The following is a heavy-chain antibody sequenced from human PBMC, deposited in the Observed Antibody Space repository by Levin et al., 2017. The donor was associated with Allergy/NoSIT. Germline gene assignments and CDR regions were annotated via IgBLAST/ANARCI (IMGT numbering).Heavy chain of an antibody. CDR2: IKSKTDGGTT. J-gene: IGHJ4*02. V-gene: IGHV3-15*01. D-gene: IGHD3-16*02. CDR1: GFTFSNAW. CDR3: TTSPDMITFGGVIVPDY. Sequence: LSLTCAASGFTFSNAWMSWVRQAPGKGLEWVGRIKSKTDGGTTDYAAPVKGRFTISRDDSKNTLYLQMNSLKTEDTAVYYCTTSPDMITFGGVIVPDYWGQGTLVTVSS.